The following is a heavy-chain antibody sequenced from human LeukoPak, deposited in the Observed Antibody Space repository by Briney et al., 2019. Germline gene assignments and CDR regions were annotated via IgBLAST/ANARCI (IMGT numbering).Heavy chain of an antibody. CDR1: GGTFSSYA. Sequence: SVKVSCKASGGTFSSYAISWVRQAPGQGLEWMGGIIPIFGTANYAQKFQGRVTITTDESTSTAYMELSSLRSEDTAVYYCARAGEAQPVMDYFDYWGQGTLVTVSS. V-gene: IGHV1-69*05. CDR2: IIPIFGTA. J-gene: IGHJ4*02. CDR3: ARAGEAQPVMDYFDY. D-gene: IGHD2-8*01.